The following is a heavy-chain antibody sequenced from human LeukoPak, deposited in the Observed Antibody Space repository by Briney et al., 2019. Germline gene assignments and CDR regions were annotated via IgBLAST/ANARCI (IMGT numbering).Heavy chain of an antibody. CDR1: GGSISSSSYY. CDR2: IYYSGST. Sequence: SETLSLTCTVSGGSISSSSYYWGWIRQPPGKGLEWIGSIYYSGSTNYNPSLKSRVTISVDTSKNQFSLKLSSVTAADTAVYYCARRVQPLLYGDYFDYWGQGTLVTVSS. D-gene: IGHD2-2*02. V-gene: IGHV4-39*07. CDR3: ARRVQPLLYGDYFDY. J-gene: IGHJ4*02.